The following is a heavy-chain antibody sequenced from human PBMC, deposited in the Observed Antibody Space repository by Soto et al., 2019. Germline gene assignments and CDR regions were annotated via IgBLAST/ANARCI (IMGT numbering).Heavy chain of an antibody. D-gene: IGHD2-2*01. J-gene: IGHJ4*02. V-gene: IGHV3-23*01. CDR3: AKDKGGRYGSSTSCLYSFDY. CDR1: GFTFSTYA. Sequence: EVQLLESGGGLVQPGGSLRLSCTASGFTFSTYAMRWVRQAPGKGLEWVSTISDSGSTYYADSVKGRFTISRDNSKNTLYLEMNSLRAEDTAVYYCAKDKGGRYGSSTSCLYSFDYWGQGTLVTVSS. CDR2: ISDSGST.